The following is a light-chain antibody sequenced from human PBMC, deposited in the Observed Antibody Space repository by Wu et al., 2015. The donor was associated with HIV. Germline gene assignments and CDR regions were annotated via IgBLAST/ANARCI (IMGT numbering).Light chain of an antibody. CDR1: QSVSSY. Sequence: EIVLTQSPATLSLSPGERATLSCRASQSVSSYLAWYQQKPGQAPRLLIYDASNRATGIPARFSGSGSGTDFTLTISSLEPEDFAVYYCQQSGTTFGQGTRLEIK. V-gene: IGKV3-11*01. J-gene: IGKJ5*01. CDR2: DAS. CDR3: QQSGTT.